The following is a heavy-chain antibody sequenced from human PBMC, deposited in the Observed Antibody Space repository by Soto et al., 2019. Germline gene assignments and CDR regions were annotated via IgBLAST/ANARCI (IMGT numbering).Heavy chain of an antibody. D-gene: IGHD3-3*01. Sequence: ASVKVSCKASGYPFTRYGISWVRQAPGQGLEWMGWISAYNGNTNYAQKLQGRVTMTTDTSTSTAYMELRSLRSDDTAVYYCARVRLNITIFGVVIMEVVGMDVWGQGTTVTVSS. J-gene: IGHJ6*02. CDR1: GYPFTRYG. CDR3: ARVRLNITIFGVVIMEVVGMDV. V-gene: IGHV1-18*01. CDR2: ISAYNGNT.